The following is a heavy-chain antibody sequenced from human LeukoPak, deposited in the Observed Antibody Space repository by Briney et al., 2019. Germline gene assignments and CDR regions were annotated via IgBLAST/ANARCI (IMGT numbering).Heavy chain of an antibody. D-gene: IGHD1-26*01. J-gene: IGHJ4*02. CDR1: GYTFTGYY. CDR2: INPNSGGT. V-gene: IGHV1-2*02. Sequence: KPGASVKVSCKASGYTFTGYYMHRVRQAPGQGLEWMGWINPNSGGTNYAQKFQGRVTMTRDTSISTAYMELSRLRSDDTALYYCARGEVGGTYYGGDYWGQGTLVTVSS. CDR3: ARGEVGGTYYGGDY.